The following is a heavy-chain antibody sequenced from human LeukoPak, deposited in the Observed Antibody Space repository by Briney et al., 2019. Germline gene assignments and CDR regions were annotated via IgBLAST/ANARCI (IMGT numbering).Heavy chain of an antibody. CDR3: ATVLGYSSSWYGY. CDR1: GGTFSSYA. J-gene: IGHJ4*02. D-gene: IGHD6-13*01. Sequence: ASVKVSCKASGGTFSSYAISWVRQAPGQGLEWMGGIIPMFGTANYAQKFQGRVTITADKSTSTAYMELSSLRSEDTAVYYCATVLGYSSSWYGYWGQGTLVTVSS. V-gene: IGHV1-69*06. CDR2: IIPMFGTA.